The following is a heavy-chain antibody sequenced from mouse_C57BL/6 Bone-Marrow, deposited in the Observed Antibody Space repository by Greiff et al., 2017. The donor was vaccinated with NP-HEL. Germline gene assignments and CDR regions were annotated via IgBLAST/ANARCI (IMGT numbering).Heavy chain of an antibody. Sequence: QVQLQQPGAELVKPGASVKLSCKASGYTFTSYWMHWVKQRPGQGLEWIGMIHPNSGSTNYNEKFKSKATLTVDKSSSTAYMQLSSLTSEDSAVYYCAIYGNYGGVFDYWGQGTTLTVSS. V-gene: IGHV1-64*01. CDR3: AIYGNYGGVFDY. D-gene: IGHD2-1*01. CDR1: GYTFTSYW. CDR2: IHPNSGST. J-gene: IGHJ2*01.